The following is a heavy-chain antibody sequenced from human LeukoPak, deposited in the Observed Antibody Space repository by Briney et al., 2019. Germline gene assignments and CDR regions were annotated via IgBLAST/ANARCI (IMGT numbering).Heavy chain of an antibody. V-gene: IGHV1-2*02. CDR2: INPNSGGT. D-gene: IGHD2-2*01. Sequence: ASVKVSCKASGYTFTGYYMHWVRQAPGQGLEWMGWINPNSGGTNYAQKFQGRVTMTRDTSISTAYMELSRLRSDDTAVYYCARDGGVLPAAIWKLIYYHMDVWGKGTTVTVSS. J-gene: IGHJ6*03. CDR1: GYTFTGYY. CDR3: ARDGGVLPAAIWKLIYYHMDV.